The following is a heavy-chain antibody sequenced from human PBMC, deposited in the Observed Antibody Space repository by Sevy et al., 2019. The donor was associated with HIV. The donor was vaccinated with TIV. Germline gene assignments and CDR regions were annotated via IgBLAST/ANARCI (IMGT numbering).Heavy chain of an antibody. CDR3: AKEVYGGTSAAGTGEFDP. Sequence: GGYLRLSCAASGFTFDDYAMHWVRQAPGKGLEWVSGISWKSGSIGYADSVKGRFTISRDNAKNSLYLQMNSLRADDTALHYCAKEVYGGTSAAGTGEFDPWGQGTLVTVSS. CDR2: ISWKSGSI. CDR1: GFTFDDYA. D-gene: IGHD6-13*01. J-gene: IGHJ5*02. V-gene: IGHV3-9*01.